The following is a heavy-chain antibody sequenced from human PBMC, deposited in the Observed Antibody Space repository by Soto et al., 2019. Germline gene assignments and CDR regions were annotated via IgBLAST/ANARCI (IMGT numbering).Heavy chain of an antibody. CDR2: INPSGGST. J-gene: IGHJ6*02. CDR3: ARGGEPTYTVTTSSREHYYYYGMDV. D-gene: IGHD4-17*01. CDR1: GYTFTSYY. V-gene: IGHV1-46*01. Sequence: ASVKVSCKASGYTFTSYYMHWVRQAPGQGLEWMGIINPSGGSTSYAQKFQGRVTMTGDTSTSTVYMELSSLRSEDTAVYYCARGGEPTYTVTTSSREHYYYYGMDVWGQGTTVTVSS.